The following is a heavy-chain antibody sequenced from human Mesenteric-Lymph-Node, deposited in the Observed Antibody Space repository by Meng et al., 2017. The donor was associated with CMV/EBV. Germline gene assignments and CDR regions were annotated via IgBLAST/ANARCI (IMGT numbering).Heavy chain of an antibody. Sequence: GESLKISCAASGFTFSSYGMHWVRQAPGKGLEWVAVIWYDGSNKYYADSVKGRFTISRDNSKNTLYLQMNSLRAEDTAVYYCVRDGTLGRGAFDMWGQGTMVTVSS. V-gene: IGHV3-33*01. CDR2: IWYDGSNK. J-gene: IGHJ3*02. CDR1: GFTFSSYG. CDR3: VRDGTLGRGAFDM. D-gene: IGHD1-1*01.